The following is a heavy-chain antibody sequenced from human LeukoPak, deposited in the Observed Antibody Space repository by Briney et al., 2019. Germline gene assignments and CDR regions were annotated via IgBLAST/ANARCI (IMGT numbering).Heavy chain of an antibody. Sequence: QPGGSLRLSCAASGFTFSNYGMHWVRQAPGKGLEWVAVIAYDGSNEYYAEFVKGRFTISRDNSKNTLYLQMNSLRAEDTAVYYCAGSLYTYGYFYFDYWGQGTLVTVSS. D-gene: IGHD5-18*01. CDR3: AGSLYTYGYFYFDY. CDR1: GFTFSNYG. CDR2: IAYDGSNE. J-gene: IGHJ4*02. V-gene: IGHV3-30*03.